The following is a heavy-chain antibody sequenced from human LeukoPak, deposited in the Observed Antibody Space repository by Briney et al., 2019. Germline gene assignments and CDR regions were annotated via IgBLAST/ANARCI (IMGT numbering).Heavy chain of an antibody. CDR3: ARGEIVPAAIYRQDYYYYYYMDV. D-gene: IGHD2-2*02. CDR2: INHSGST. Sequence: SETLSLTCAVYGGSFSGYYWSWIRQPPGKGLEWIGEINHSGSTSYNPSLKSRATISVDTSENQFSLKLSSVTAADTAVYYCARGEIVPAAIYRQDYYYYYYMDVWGKGTTVTVSS. J-gene: IGHJ6*03. V-gene: IGHV4-34*01. CDR1: GGSFSGYY.